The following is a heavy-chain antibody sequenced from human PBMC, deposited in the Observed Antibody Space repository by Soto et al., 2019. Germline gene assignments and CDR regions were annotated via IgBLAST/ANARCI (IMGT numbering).Heavy chain of an antibody. D-gene: IGHD2-15*01. J-gene: IGHJ4*02. CDR3: ASVRLGAPTRYFDY. V-gene: IGHV1-8*01. Sequence: GASVKVSCKASGYTFTSYDINWVRQATGQGLEWMGWMNPNSGNTGYAQKFQGRVTMTGNTSISTAYMELSSLKTEATAVCSCASVRLGAPTRYFDYWGQGTLVTVSS. CDR2: MNPNSGNT. CDR1: GYTFTSYD.